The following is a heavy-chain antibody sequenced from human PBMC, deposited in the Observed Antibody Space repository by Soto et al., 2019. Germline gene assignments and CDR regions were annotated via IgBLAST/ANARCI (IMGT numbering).Heavy chain of an antibody. CDR1: GLTVSTNS. CDR2: IYSGGST. Sequence: GGSLRLSCVVSGLTVSTNSMNWVRQAPGKGLEWVSIIYSGGSTYYADSVKGRFTISRDTSRNTLYLQMSSLRVEDTAVYYCARGAGYYDSSGYYHFQHWGQGTLVTVSS. D-gene: IGHD3-22*01. CDR3: ARGAGYYDSSGYYHFQH. J-gene: IGHJ1*01. V-gene: IGHV3-66*01.